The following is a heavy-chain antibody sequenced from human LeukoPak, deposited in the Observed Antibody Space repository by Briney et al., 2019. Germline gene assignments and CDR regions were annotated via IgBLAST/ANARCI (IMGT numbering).Heavy chain of an antibody. Sequence: SETLSLTCAVYGGSFSGYYWSWIRQPPGKGLEWIGEINHSGSTNHNPSLKSRVTISVDTSKNQFSLKLSSVTAADTAVYYCASQVGATTLDYWVQGTLVTVSS. CDR3: ASQVGATTLDY. CDR2: INHSGST. V-gene: IGHV4-34*01. D-gene: IGHD1-26*01. J-gene: IGHJ4*02. CDR1: GGSFSGYY.